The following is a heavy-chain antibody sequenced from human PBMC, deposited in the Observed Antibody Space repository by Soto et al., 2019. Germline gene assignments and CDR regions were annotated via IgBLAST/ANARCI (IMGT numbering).Heavy chain of an antibody. Sequence: QIQLVQSGAEVKKPGSSVKVSCKASGGTFSTYAISWVRQAPGQGLEWMGGIIPMSGRTTYAQKFQDSVTITADKSTTTAYMALSSLRSEDTAVYYCALGSDYLFDPWGRGTLVTVSS. D-gene: IGHD4-17*01. CDR3: ALGSDYLFDP. CDR1: GGTFSTYA. V-gene: IGHV1-69*06. J-gene: IGHJ5*02. CDR2: IIPMSGRT.